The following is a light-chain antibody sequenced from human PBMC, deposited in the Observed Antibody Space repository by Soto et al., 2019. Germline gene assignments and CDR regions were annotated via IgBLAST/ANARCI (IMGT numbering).Light chain of an antibody. J-gene: IGLJ2*01. Sequence: QSVLTQPASVSGSPGQSITISCTGTSSDVGSYNLVSWYQQHPDKAPKLMIYEGSKRPSGVSNRFSGSKSGNTASLTISGFQAEDEADYYCCSYAGSSTYVVFGGGTKLTVL. CDR3: CSYAGSSTYVV. CDR1: SSDVGSYNL. CDR2: EGS. V-gene: IGLV2-23*01.